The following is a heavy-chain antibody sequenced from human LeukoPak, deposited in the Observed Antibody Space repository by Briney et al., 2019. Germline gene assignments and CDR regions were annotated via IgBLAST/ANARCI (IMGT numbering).Heavy chain of an antibody. CDR2: ISYDGSNK. Sequence: GGSLRLSCAASGFTFSGYSLHWVRQAPGKGLEWVAFISYDGSNKYYGDSVKGRFTISRDNSKNTLYLQMNSLRVEDTAMYYCATEGYCSSTSCYDYWGQGTLVTVSS. J-gene: IGHJ4*02. D-gene: IGHD2-2*01. V-gene: IGHV3-30-3*01. CDR1: GFTFSGYS. CDR3: ATEGYCSSTSCYDY.